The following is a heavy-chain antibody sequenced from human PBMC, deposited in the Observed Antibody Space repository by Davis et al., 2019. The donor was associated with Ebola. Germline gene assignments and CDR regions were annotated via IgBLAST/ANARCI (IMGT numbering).Heavy chain of an antibody. CDR2: MNPNTGNA. J-gene: IGHJ4*02. Sequence: ASVKVSCKASGDSFTSYNINWVRQATGEGLEWMGWMNPNTGNADFAQKFQGRVTMTRNSSISTAYMELSSLTSEDTAVYYCARVYSSGWYSSWGQGTLVTVSS. V-gene: IGHV1-8*01. D-gene: IGHD6-19*01. CDR3: ARVYSSGWYSS. CDR1: GDSFTSYN.